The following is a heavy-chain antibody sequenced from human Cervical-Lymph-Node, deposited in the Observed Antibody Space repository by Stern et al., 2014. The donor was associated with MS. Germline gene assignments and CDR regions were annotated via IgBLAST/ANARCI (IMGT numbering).Heavy chain of an antibody. CDR1: GFTLRSYA. Sequence: VQLVESGGGVVRPGRSLRLSCAASGFTLRSYAMHWVRQGPGKGMEWVAVISYDGNNEYYEDSVKGRFPISRDLSKRMLYLHINSLRAEDTAVYYRVKDSEYTPSSDEVYRGQGTLVTVSS. J-gene: IGHJ4*02. V-gene: IGHV3-30*18. D-gene: IGHD6-6*01. CDR3: VKDSEYTPSSDEVY. CDR2: ISYDGNNE.